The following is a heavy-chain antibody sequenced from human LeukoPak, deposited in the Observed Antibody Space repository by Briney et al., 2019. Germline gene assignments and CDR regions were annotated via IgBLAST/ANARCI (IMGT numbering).Heavy chain of an antibody. CDR1: GGSFSGYY. V-gene: IGHV4-34*01. CDR3: ARVAVTMIVVAIDP. J-gene: IGHJ5*02. CDR2: INQSGST. D-gene: IGHD3-22*01. Sequence: SETLSLTCAVYGGSFSGYYWSWIRQPPGKGLEWIGEINQSGSTNYNPSLKSRVTISVDTSKNQFSLKLSSVTAADTAVYYCARVAVTMIVVAIDPWGQGTLVTVSS.